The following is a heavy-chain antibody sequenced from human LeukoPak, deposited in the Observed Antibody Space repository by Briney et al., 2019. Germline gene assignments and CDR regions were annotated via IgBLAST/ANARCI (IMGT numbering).Heavy chain of an antibody. V-gene: IGHV3-11*04. CDR2: ISSSGTTI. CDR1: GFTFSDYY. D-gene: IGHD6-6*01. Sequence: GGSLRLSCAASGFTFSDYYMSWIRQAPGKGLEWVSYISSSGTTIYYADSVKGRFTISRDNSKNTLYLQMNSLRAEDTAVYYCALYSSSSDYWGQGTLVTVSS. CDR3: ALYSSSSDY. J-gene: IGHJ4*02.